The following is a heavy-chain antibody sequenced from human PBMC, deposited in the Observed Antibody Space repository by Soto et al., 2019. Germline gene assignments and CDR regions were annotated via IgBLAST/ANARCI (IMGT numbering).Heavy chain of an antibody. CDR1: GGSFSGYY. CDR2: INRSGST. J-gene: IGHJ4*02. V-gene: IGHV4-34*01. CDR3: ARDSPTYREHTNSPNYDY. Sequence: QVQLQQWGAGLLKPSETLSLTCAVYGGSFSGYYWTWIRQLPGKGLEWIGEINRSGSTNYNPSLKSRVTISVDTSKNQVSLRLSSVTAADTGVYYCARDSPTYREHTNSPNYDYWGQGTLVSVSS. D-gene: IGHD1-1*01.